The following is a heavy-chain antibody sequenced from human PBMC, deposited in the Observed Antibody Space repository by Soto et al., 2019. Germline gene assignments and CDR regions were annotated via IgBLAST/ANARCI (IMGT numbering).Heavy chain of an antibody. J-gene: IGHJ4*02. CDR1: GFTFSTFG. V-gene: IGHV3-33*01. D-gene: IGHD1-7*01. CDR3: VTERRNYEFDY. CDR2: IWNGRNSE. Sequence: QVQLVESGGGVVQPGRSLRLSCAASGFTFSTFGMHWVRQSPGKGREWVAVIWNGRNSEDYADSVKGRFTISRDNSKNTLYLQMNSLRAEDTAMYYCVTERRNYEFDYWGQGILVTVSS.